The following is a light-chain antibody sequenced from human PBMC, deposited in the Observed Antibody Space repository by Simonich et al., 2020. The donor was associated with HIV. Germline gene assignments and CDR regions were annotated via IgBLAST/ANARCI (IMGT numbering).Light chain of an antibody. V-gene: IGKV1-39*01. CDR3: QQSYSTPFT. J-gene: IGKJ3*01. CDR2: AAS. Sequence: DIQMTQSPSSLSASVGDRVTITCRASQTMSTYLNWYQQKPGRAPELLIYAASSLQSGVPSRFSGSGSGTRFTLTISSLQPEDFASYYCQQSYSTPFTFGPGTKVAFK. CDR1: QTMSTY.